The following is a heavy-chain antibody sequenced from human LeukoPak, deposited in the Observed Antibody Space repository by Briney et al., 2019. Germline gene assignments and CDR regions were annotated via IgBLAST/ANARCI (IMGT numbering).Heavy chain of an antibody. CDR1: GGTFSSYA. Sequence: SVKVSCKASGGTFSSYAISWVRQAPGQGLEWMGGIIPIFGTANYAQKFQGRVTITADESTSTAYMELSSLRSEDTAVYYCARGVGWELLGRAYLDYWGQGTLVTVSS. CDR3: ARGVGWELLGRAYLDY. CDR2: IIPIFGTA. D-gene: IGHD1-26*01. V-gene: IGHV1-69*01. J-gene: IGHJ4*02.